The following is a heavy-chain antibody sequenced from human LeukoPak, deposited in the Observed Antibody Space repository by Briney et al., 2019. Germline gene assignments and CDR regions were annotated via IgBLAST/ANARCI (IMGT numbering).Heavy chain of an antibody. V-gene: IGHV5-51*01. CDR2: IYPGDSDT. J-gene: IGHJ5*02. D-gene: IGHD3-16*02. Sequence: GESLKISCKGSGYSFTSYWIGWVRQMPGKGLEWMGIIYPGDSDTRYSPSFQGQVTISADKSISTAYLQWSSLKASDTAMYYCARLYYYYVWGSYRFSWFDPWGQGTLVTVSS. CDR3: ARLYYYYVWGSYRFSWFDP. CDR1: GYSFTSYW.